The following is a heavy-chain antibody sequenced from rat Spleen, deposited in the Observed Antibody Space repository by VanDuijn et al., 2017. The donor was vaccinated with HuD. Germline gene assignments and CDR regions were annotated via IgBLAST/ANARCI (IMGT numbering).Heavy chain of an antibody. CDR1: XYSXXXSXX. Sequence: QLQESXXGLVXXSQSLSXXCSXXXYSXXXSXXXNWXRXFPENKLEWMGYIDGAGSTNHNPSLKSRISITRDTSKNQFFLQVTSVSTEDTATYFCARWDYYSPRWYFDFWGPGTMVTVSS. D-gene: IGHD1-1*01. V-gene: IGHV3-3*01. CDR3: ARWDYYSPRWYFDF. CDR2: IDGAGST. J-gene: IGHJ1*01.